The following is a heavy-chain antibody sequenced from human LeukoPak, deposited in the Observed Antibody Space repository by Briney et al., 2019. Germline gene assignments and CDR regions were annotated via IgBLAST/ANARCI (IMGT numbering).Heavy chain of an antibody. D-gene: IGHD3-16*01. J-gene: IGHJ4*02. CDR3: ASVIGGWPPRGHDY. CDR2: ISSSSSTI. CDR1: GFTFSSYS. V-gene: IGHV3-48*02. Sequence: GGSLRLSCAASGFTFSSYSMNWVRQAPGKGLEWVSYISSSSSTIYYADSVKGRFTISRDNAKNSLYLQMNSLRDEDTAVYYCASVIGGWPPRGHDYWGQGTLVTVSS.